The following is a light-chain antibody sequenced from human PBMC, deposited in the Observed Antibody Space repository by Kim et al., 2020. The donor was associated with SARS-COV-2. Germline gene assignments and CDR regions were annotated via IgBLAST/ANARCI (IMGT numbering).Light chain of an antibody. CDR3: QQYESSLT. Sequence: EIVLTQSPGTLSLSPGERATLSCRASPAVSSSSLAWYQQRPGQAPRLLIYGASSRATGIPDRFSGSGSGTDFTLTISRLEPEDFAVYYCQQYESSLTFGGGTKVDIK. V-gene: IGKV3-20*01. CDR1: PAVSSSS. CDR2: GAS. J-gene: IGKJ4*01.